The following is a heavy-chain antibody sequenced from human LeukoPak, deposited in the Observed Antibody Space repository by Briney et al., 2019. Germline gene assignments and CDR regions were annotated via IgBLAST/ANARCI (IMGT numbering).Heavy chain of an antibody. CDR3: ARVPRQLDAFDI. CDR2: INPNSGGT. Sequence: GASVKVSCKVSGDTLTELSMHWVRQAPGQGLEWMGWINPNSGGTNYAQKFQGRVTMTRDTSISTAYMELSRLRSDDTAVYYCARVPRQLDAFDIWGQGTMVTVSS. V-gene: IGHV1-2*02. J-gene: IGHJ3*02. CDR1: GDTLTELS. D-gene: IGHD6-6*01.